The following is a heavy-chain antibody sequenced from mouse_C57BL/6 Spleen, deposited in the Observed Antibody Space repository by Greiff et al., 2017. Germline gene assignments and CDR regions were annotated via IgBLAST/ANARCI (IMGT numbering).Heavy chain of an antibody. CDR1: GYTFTDYY. Sequence: EVQLQQSGPELVKPGASVKISCKASGYTFTDYYMNWVKQSHGKSLEWIGDINPNNGGTSYNQKFKGKATLTVDKSSSTAYMELRSLTSEDSAVYYCARSPYYGSSYSYYFDYWGQGTTLTVSS. CDR3: ARSPYYGSSYSYYFDY. D-gene: IGHD1-1*01. J-gene: IGHJ2*01. CDR2: INPNNGGT. V-gene: IGHV1-26*01.